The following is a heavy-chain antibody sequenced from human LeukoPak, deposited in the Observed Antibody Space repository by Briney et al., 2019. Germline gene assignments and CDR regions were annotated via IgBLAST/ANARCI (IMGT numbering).Heavy chain of an antibody. CDR1: GYTFTGYY. CDR3: AREELGGERGIDY. V-gene: IGHV1-2*02. CDR2: INPNSGGT. Sequence: ASVKVSCKASGYTFTGYYMHWVRQAPGQGLEWMGWINPNSGGTNYAQKFQGRVTMTRNTSISTAYMELSRLRSDDTAVYYCAREELGGERGIDYWGQGTLVTVSS. D-gene: IGHD3-10*01. J-gene: IGHJ4*02.